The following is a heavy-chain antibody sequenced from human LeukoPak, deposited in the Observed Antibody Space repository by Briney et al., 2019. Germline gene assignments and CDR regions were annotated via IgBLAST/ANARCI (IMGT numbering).Heavy chain of an antibody. J-gene: IGHJ4*02. Sequence: SETLSLTCAVSGGSFSTYYWSWIRQPPGKGLEWIGYIYYSGSTNYNPSLKSRVTISVDTSKNQFSLKLSSVTAADTAVYYCARDGGDGSYFDNWGQGTLVTVSS. CDR2: IYYSGST. D-gene: IGHD2-15*01. CDR1: GGSFSTYY. V-gene: IGHV4-59*01. CDR3: ARDGGDGSYFDN.